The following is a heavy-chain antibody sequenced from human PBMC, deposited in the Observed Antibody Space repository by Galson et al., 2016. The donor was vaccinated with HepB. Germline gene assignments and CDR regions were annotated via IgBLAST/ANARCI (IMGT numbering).Heavy chain of an antibody. J-gene: IGHJ6*02. CDR1: GYTFTGYY. CDR3: QRGVIVSAPSYYYGRDL. Sequence: SVKVSCKASGYTFTGYYIHWVRQAPGQGLEWMGWFNPNTGDTTSAQRFQGRVTLTSDTSISTAYMELSRLISDATAVCNCQRGVIVSAPSYYYGRDLWGQGTTV. V-gene: IGHV1-2*02. CDR2: FNPNTGDT. D-gene: IGHD3-22*01.